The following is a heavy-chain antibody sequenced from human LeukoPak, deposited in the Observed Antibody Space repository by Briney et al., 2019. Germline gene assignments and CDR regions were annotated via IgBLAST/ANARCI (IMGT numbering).Heavy chain of an antibody. CDR1: GGSISSSSYY. CDR2: IYNSGST. CDR3: AGRGITIFGVVYSEFWFDP. Sequence: SETLSLTCTVSGGSISSSSYYWGWIRQPPGKGLEWIGSIYNSGSTYYNPSLKSRVTISVDTSKNQFSLKLSSVTAADTAVYYCAGRGITIFGVVYSEFWFDPWGQGTLVTVSS. V-gene: IGHV4-39*01. J-gene: IGHJ5*02. D-gene: IGHD3-3*01.